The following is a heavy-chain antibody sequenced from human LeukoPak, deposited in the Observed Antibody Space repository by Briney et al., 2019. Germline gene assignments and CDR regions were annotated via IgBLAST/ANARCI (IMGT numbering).Heavy chain of an antibody. J-gene: IGHJ3*02. CDR3: ARGLVLATDDAFDI. CDR1: GASIGSYF. V-gene: IGHV4-59*01. D-gene: IGHD5-12*01. CDR2: VYDNDIS. Sequence: SETLSLTCSVSGASIGSYFWSWIRQSPGKGLEWIGYVYDNDISNFNPSLESRVTILVDRSKSQFSLKLRSVTAVDTAVYYCARGLVLATDDAFDIWGPGTMVTVSS.